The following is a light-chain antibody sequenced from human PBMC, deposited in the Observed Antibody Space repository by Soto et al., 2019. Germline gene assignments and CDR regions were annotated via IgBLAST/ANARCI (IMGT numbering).Light chain of an antibody. Sequence: SVLTQPASVSGSPGQSITISCTGTSSDVGGYNYVSWYQQHPGKAPKLMIYDVSNRPSGVSNRFSGSKSGNTASLTISGLQAEDEDDYYCSSYTSSSTYVFGTGTKLTVL. J-gene: IGLJ1*01. CDR3: SSYTSSSTYV. CDR1: SSDVGGYNY. CDR2: DVS. V-gene: IGLV2-14*01.